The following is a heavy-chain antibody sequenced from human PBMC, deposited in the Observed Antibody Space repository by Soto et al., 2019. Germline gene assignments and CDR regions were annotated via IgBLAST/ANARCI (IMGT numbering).Heavy chain of an antibody. CDR2: IYWDDDK. CDR3: AHIGTETIYGFKX. J-gene: IGHJ4*02. V-gene: IGHV2-5*02. D-gene: IGHD3-10*01. CDR1: GFSLSTSGGG. Sequence: FGPTLVHPTQTLTLTCTFSGFSLSTSGGGVGWIRRPPGKALEWLALIYWDDDKRYSPSVKSRLTITKDTSKNQLVLKMTNMDPVDTATYYGAHIGTETIYGFKXWGQGTLLTISX.